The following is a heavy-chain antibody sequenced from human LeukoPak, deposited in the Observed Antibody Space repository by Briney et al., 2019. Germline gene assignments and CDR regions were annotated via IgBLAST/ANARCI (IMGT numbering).Heavy chain of an antibody. CDR1: GYTFTVNY. J-gene: IGHJ4*02. CDR2: MNPNSGVT. D-gene: IGHD3-10*01. CDR3: TRGAGTSWFDY. Sequence: ASVKVSCKPSGYTFTVNYLHWVRQAPGLGLEWVGWMNPNSGVTVYAQNFQGRVTMTRDTSISTAYMELSSLTSDDTAVYYCTRGAGTSWFDYWGQGSLVTVSS. V-gene: IGHV1-2*02.